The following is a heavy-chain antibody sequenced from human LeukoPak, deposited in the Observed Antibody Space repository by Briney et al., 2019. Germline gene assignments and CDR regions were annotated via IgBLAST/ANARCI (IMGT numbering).Heavy chain of an antibody. V-gene: IGHV3-64D*09. J-gene: IGHJ6*02. CDR1: GFTFSSYA. CDR3: VKGAVTRHYGMDV. D-gene: IGHD4-17*01. Sequence: GGSLRLSCSASGFTFSSYAMHWVRQAPGKGLEYVSAISSNGGRTYYADSVKGRFTISRDNSKNTLYLQMSSLRAEDTAVYYCVKGAVTRHYGMDVWGQGTTVTVSS. CDR2: ISSNGGRT.